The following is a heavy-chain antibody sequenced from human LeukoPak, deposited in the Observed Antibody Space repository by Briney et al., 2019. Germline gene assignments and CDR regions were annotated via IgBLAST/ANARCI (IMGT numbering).Heavy chain of an antibody. CDR2: ISYDGSNK. J-gene: IGHJ3*02. D-gene: IGHD6-13*01. Sequence: PGGSLRLSCAASGFTFSSYGMHWVRRAPGKGLEWVAVISYDGSNKYYADSVKGRFTISRDNSKNTLYLQMNSLRAEDTAVYYCAKDTPYSSPSVGAFDIWGQGTMVTVSS. CDR1: GFTFSSYG. CDR3: AKDTPYSSPSVGAFDI. V-gene: IGHV3-30*18.